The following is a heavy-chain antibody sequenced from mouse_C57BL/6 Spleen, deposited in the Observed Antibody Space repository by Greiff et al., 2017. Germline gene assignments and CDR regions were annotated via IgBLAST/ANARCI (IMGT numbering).Heavy chain of an antibody. J-gene: IGHJ4*01. CDR1: GYTFTDYY. Sequence: EVQLQQSGPELVKPGASVTISCKASGYTFTDYYMNWVKQSHGKSLEWIGDINPNNGGSSYNQKCKGKATLTVDKSSSTAYMELRSLTSEDAAVYYCARGYYDAMDYWGQGTSGTVSS. V-gene: IGHV1-26*01. CDR3: ARGYYDAMDY. D-gene: IGHD2-2*01. CDR2: INPNNGGS.